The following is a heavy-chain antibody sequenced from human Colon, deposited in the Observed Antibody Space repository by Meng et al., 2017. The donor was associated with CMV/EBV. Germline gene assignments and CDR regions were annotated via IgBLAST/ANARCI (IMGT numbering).Heavy chain of an antibody. D-gene: IGHD2-15*01. Sequence: GGSLRLSCATSGFTFDNYAMSWVRQAPGKGLEWVSAIVGGGGSRTYYAESVKGRFTISRDNSKSTLYLQINSPRVEDTAVYYCAKREYCSGSSCYTLNYYYYAVDVWGQGTTVTVSS. CDR2: IVGGGGSRT. CDR1: GFTFDNYA. V-gene: IGHV3-23*01. CDR3: AKREYCSGSSCYTLNYYYYAVDV. J-gene: IGHJ6*02.